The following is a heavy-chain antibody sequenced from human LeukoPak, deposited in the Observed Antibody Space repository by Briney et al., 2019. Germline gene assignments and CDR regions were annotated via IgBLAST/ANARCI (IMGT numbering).Heavy chain of an antibody. Sequence: GGSLRLSCAASGLTFSSYAMSWVRQAPGKGLEWVSAISGSGGSAYYADSVEGRFTISRDNSKNTLYLQMNSLRAEDTAVYYCANDYSSSWYNAFDIWGQGTMVTDSS. CDR1: GLTFSSYA. CDR2: ISGSGGSA. CDR3: ANDYSSSWYNAFDI. D-gene: IGHD6-13*01. J-gene: IGHJ3*02. V-gene: IGHV3-23*01.